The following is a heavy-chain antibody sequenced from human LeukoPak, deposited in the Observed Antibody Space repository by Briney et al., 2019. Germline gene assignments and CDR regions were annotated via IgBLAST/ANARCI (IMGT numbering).Heavy chain of an antibody. V-gene: IGHV4-30-2*01. J-gene: IGHJ4*02. CDR3: ARLGPHLDF. CDR1: GGSISSGGYY. D-gene: IGHD7-27*01. Sequence: SETLSLTCTVSGGSISSGGYYWSWIRQPPGKGLEWIGSISHSGPTYYNPSLKSRVTISVDTSKNQFSLKLTSVTAADTAVYYCARLGPHLDFWGQGTLVTVSS. CDR2: ISHSGPT.